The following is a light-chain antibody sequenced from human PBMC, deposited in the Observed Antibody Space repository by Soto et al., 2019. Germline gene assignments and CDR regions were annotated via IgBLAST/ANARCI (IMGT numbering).Light chain of an antibody. CDR3: QRYGSSPQFT. J-gene: IGKJ3*01. V-gene: IGKV3-20*01. CDR2: GAP. Sequence: EIVLTQSPDTLSLSPGERATLSCRSSQSVTGSYLAWYQQKPGQAPRLLIDGAPTRATGIPDRFSGSGSGTDFTLTISRLEPEDCAVYYCQRYGSSPQFTFGPGTKVDIK. CDR1: QSVTGSY.